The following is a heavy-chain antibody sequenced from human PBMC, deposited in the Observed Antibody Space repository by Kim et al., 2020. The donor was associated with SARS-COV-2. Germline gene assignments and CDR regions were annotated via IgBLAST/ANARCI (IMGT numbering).Heavy chain of an antibody. D-gene: IGHD5-12*01. CDR2: ISSSSSYI. CDR3: ARDGYAQPRYYYYYGMDV. J-gene: IGHJ6*02. Sequence: GGSLRLSCAASGFTFSSYSMNWVRQAPGKGLEWVSSISSSSSYIYYADSVKGRFTISRDNAKNSLYLQMNSLRAEDTAVYYCARDGYAQPRYYYYYGMDVWGQGTTVTVSS. CDR1: GFTFSSYS. V-gene: IGHV3-21*01.